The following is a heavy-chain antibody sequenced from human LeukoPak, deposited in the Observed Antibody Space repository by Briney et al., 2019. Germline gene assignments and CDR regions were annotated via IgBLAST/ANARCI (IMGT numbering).Heavy chain of an antibody. V-gene: IGHV4-34*01. CDR2: INHSGST. CDR3: ARGGGYYYYYMDV. Sequence: SETLSLTCAVYGGSFSGYYWSWIRQPPGKGLEWIGEINHSGSTNYNPSLKSRVTISVDTSKNQFSLKLSSVTAADTAVYYCARGGGYYYYYMDVWGKGTTVTVSS. D-gene: IGHD4-23*01. J-gene: IGHJ6*03. CDR1: GGSFSGYY.